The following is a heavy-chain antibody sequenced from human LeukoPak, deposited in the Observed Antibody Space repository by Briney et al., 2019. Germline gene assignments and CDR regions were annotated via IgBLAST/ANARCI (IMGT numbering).Heavy chain of an antibody. CDR2: IKQDGSEK. V-gene: IGHV3-7*05. D-gene: IGHD2-15*01. Sequence: PGGSLRLSCAASGFTFSTYWMSWVRQAPGKGLEWVANIKQDGSEKYYVESVKGRFTISRDNAKNSLYLQVNSLRAEDTAVYYCAREVCSGGSCYSPPFFDYWGQGTPVTVSS. J-gene: IGHJ4*02. CDR1: GFTFSTYW. CDR3: AREVCSGGSCYSPPFFDY.